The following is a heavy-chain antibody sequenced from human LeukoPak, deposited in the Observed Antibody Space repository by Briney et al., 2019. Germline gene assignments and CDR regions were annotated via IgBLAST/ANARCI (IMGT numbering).Heavy chain of an antibody. CDR1: GFTFDDYA. Sequence: PGGSLRLSCAASGFTFDDYAMHWVRQAPGKGLEWVSGITWNSGSMGYADSVKGRFTISRDNAKNSLYLQMNSLRAEDTAVYYCARETYYDILTGYYGGRAFDIWGQGTMVTVSS. CDR2: ITWNSGSM. CDR3: ARETYYDILTGYYGGRAFDI. V-gene: IGHV3-9*01. D-gene: IGHD3-9*01. J-gene: IGHJ3*02.